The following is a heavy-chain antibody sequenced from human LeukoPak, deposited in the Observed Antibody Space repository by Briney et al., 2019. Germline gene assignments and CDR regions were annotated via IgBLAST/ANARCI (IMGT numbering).Heavy chain of an antibody. CDR3: ARSSCSSASCYSRDDWYLDL. V-gene: IGHV1-69*04. D-gene: IGHD2-15*01. CDR1: GGTFSGYA. CDR2: IVVTFGIA. J-gene: IGHJ2*01. Sequence: SVKVSCKASGGTFSGYAINWVRQAPGQGLEWMGRIVVTFGIANYAQGFQGRVTITADKSTGTAYMQLSSLRSEDTALYYCARSSCSSASCYSRDDWYLDLWGRGTLVTVSS.